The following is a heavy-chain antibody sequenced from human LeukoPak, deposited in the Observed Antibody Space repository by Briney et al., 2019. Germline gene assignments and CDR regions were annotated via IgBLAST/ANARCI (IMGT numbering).Heavy chain of an antibody. J-gene: IGHJ6*03. D-gene: IGHD4-23*01. Sequence: GGSLRLSCAASGFTFSSYSMNWVRQAPGKGLEWVSSISSSSSYIYYADSVKGRFTISRDNAKNSLYLQMNSLRAEDTAVYYCARGRRQTTVVTRGYYYMDVWGKGTTVTVSS. V-gene: IGHV3-21*01. CDR1: GFTFSSYS. CDR2: ISSSSSYI. CDR3: ARGRRQTTVVTRGYYYMDV.